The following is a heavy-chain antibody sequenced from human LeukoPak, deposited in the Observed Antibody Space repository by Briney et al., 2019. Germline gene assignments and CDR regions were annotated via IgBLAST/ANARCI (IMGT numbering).Heavy chain of an antibody. J-gene: IGHJ5*02. CDR3: ARWGLRKNWFDP. CDR1: GYTFTGYY. Sequence: ASVKVSCKASGYTFTGYYMHWVRQAPGQGLEWMGWINPNSGGTNYAQKFQGRVTMTRDTSISTAYMELSRLRSDDTAVCYCARWGLRKNWFDPWGQGTLVTVSS. D-gene: IGHD1-26*01. CDR2: INPNSGGT. V-gene: IGHV1-2*02.